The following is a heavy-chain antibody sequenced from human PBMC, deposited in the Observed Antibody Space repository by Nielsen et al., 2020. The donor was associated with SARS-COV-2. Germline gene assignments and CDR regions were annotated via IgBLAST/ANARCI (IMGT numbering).Heavy chain of an antibody. V-gene: IGHV1-3*01. J-gene: IGHJ4*02. CDR1: GYTFTSYA. Sequence: ASVKVSCKASGYTFTSYAMHWVRQAPGQRLEWMGWINAGNGNTKYSQKFQGRVTITRDTSVSTAYMELSSLRSEDTAVYYCARGESYCSGGSCYSKGASDYWGQGTLVTVSS. CDR2: INAGNGNT. D-gene: IGHD2-15*01. CDR3: ARGESYCSGGSCYSKGASDY.